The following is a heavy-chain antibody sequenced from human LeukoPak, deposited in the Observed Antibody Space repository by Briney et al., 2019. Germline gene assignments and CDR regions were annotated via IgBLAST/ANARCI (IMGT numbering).Heavy chain of an antibody. V-gene: IGHV4-39*01. CDR3: ARLAPITMIVVTYFDY. D-gene: IGHD3-22*01. Sequence: PETLSLTCTVSGGSISSSSYYWGWIRQPPVKGLEGIGSIYYSGSTYYNPSLKSRVTISVDTSKNQFSLKLSSVTAADTAVYYCARLAPITMIVVTYFDYWGQGTLVTVSS. CDR2: IYYSGST. J-gene: IGHJ4*02. CDR1: GGSISSSSYY.